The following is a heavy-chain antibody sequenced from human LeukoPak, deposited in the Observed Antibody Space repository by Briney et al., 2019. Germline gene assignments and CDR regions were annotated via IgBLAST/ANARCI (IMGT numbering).Heavy chain of an antibody. CDR1: GYIFTNYF. CDR2: INPSGGST. J-gene: IGHJ6*03. CDR3: ASSVGGSYPYYYYYMDV. V-gene: IGHV1-46*01. Sequence: GASVTVSCKASGYIFTNYFIHWVRQAPGQGLEWMGIINPSGGSTSYAQKFQGRVTMTRDMSTSTVYMELSSLRSEDTAVYYCASSVGGSYPYYYYYMDVWGKGTTVTVSS. D-gene: IGHD1-26*01.